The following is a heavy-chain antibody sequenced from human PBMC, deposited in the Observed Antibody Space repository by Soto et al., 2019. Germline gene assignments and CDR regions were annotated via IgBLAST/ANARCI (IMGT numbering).Heavy chain of an antibody. Sequence: ASVKVSCKASGYTFTGYYMHWVRQAPGQGLEWMGWINPNSGGTNYAQKFQGRVTMTRDTSISTAYMELSRLRSDDTAVDYCARVSSRVLAARHRFDYWGQGTLVTVSS. D-gene: IGHD6-6*01. CDR3: ARVSSRVLAARHRFDY. CDR1: GYTFTGYY. CDR2: INPNSGGT. J-gene: IGHJ4*02. V-gene: IGHV1-2*02.